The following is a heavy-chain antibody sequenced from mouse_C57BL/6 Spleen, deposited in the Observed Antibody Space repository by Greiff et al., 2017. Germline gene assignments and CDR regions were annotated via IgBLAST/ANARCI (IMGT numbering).Heavy chain of an antibody. D-gene: IGHD1-1*01. J-gene: IGHJ4*01. V-gene: IGHV1-4*01. CDR2: INPSSGYT. CDR1: GYTFTSYT. Sequence: QVQLQQSGAELARPGASVKMSCKASGYTFTSYTMHWVKQRPGQGLEWIGYINPSSGYTKYNQKFKDKATLTADKSSSTAYMQLSSLTSEDSAVYYCARDYFGSSLYYAMDYWGQGTSVTVSS. CDR3: ARDYFGSSLYYAMDY.